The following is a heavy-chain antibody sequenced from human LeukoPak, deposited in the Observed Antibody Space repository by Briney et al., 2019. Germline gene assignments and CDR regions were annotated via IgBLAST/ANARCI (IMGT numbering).Heavy chain of an antibody. D-gene: IGHD3-22*01. Sequence: PGGSLRLSCAASGFTVSSNYMSWVRQAPGKGLEWVSIIYSGGSTYYADSVKGRFTISRDNSKNTLYLQMNSLRADDTAVYYCARIPIVVIASGGYWGQGTLVTVSS. CDR1: GFTVSSNY. CDR2: IYSGGST. CDR3: ARIPIVVIASGGY. J-gene: IGHJ4*02. V-gene: IGHV3-53*01.